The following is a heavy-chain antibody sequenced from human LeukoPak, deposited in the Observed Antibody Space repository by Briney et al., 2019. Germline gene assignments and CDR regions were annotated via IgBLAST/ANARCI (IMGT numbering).Heavy chain of an antibody. J-gene: IGHJ4*02. CDR3: ALRYYDSSGYPMFDY. Sequence: SGGSLRLSCAASGFTFSDYYMSWIRQAPGKGLEWVSYISSSGSTIYYADSVKGRFTISRDNAKNSLYLQMNSLRAEDTAVYYCALRYYDSSGYPMFDYWGQGTLVTVSS. CDR2: ISSSGSTI. V-gene: IGHV3-11*04. D-gene: IGHD3-22*01. CDR1: GFTFSDYY.